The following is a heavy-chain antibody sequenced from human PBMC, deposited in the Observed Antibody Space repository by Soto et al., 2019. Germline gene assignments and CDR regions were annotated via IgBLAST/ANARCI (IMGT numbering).Heavy chain of an antibody. CDR1: GGTFSSYT. J-gene: IGHJ6*02. CDR2: IIPILGIA. CDR3: AREATTMTGTTGYGMDV. D-gene: IGHD1-1*01. V-gene: IGHV1-69*08. Sequence: QVQLVQSGAEVKKPGSSVKVSCKASGGTFSSYTISWVRQAPGQGLEWMGRIIPILGIANYAQKFQGRVTITAXRSXSXAYMELSSLRSEDTAVYYCAREATTMTGTTGYGMDVWGQGTTVTVSS.